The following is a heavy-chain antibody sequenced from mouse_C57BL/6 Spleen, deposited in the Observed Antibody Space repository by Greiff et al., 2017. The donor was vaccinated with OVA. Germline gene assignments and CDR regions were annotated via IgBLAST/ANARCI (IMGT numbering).Heavy chain of an antibody. V-gene: IGHV5-17*01. J-gene: IGHJ3*01. CDR1: GFTFSDYG. CDR3: AIGAWCAY. CDR2: ISSGSSTI. Sequence: EVKLVEPGGGLVKPGGSLKLSCAASGFTFSDYGMHWVRQAPEKGLEWVAYISSGSSTIYYADTVKGRFTISRDNAKNTLFLQMTSLRSEDTAMYYCAIGAWCAYWGQGTLVTVSA.